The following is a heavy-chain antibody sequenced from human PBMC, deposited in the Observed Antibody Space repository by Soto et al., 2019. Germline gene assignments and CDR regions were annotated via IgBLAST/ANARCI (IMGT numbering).Heavy chain of an antibody. CDR3: VRQGFGALHGLMDV. CDR1: GGSISAYY. V-gene: IGHV4-59*08. D-gene: IGHD3-10*01. J-gene: IGHJ6*02. CDR2: IHPGWGA. Sequence: QVQLQESGPGLVKPSETLSLTCTISGGSISAYYWGWIRQPPGKGLEWIGYIHPGWGANYNPSLKSRVTISLDTPKTQISVELSSMTAADAALYYCVRQGFGALHGLMDVWGQGTTVTVSS.